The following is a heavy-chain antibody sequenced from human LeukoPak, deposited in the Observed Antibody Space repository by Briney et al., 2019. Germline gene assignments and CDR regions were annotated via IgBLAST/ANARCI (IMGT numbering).Heavy chain of an antibody. CDR3: ATYGDDSY. CDR1: GCSISSYY. CDR2: IYYSGST. D-gene: IGHD4-17*01. Sequence: SETLSLTCTVSGCSISSYYWSWIRQPPGKGLEWIGYIYYSGSTNYNPSLKSRVTISVDTSKNQSSLKLSSVTAADAAVYYCATYGDDSYWGQETLVTVSS. J-gene: IGHJ4*02. V-gene: IGHV4-59*01.